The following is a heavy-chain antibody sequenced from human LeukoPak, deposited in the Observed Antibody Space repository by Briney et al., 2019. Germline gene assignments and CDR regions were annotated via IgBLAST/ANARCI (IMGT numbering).Heavy chain of an antibody. J-gene: IGHJ3*02. CDR3: ARDGYNFAFDI. CDR1: GFTFSSYA. Sequence: PGGSLRLSCAASGFTFSSYAMHWVRQAPGKGLEWVAVISYDGSNKYYADSVKGRFTISRDNSKNTLYLQMNSLRAEDTAVYYCARDGYNFAFDIWGQGTMVTVSS. V-gene: IGHV3-30*04. CDR2: ISYDGSNK. D-gene: IGHD5-24*01.